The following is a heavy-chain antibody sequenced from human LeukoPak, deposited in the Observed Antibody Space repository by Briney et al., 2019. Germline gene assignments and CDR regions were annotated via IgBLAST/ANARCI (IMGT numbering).Heavy chain of an antibody. V-gene: IGHV1-69*06. Sequence: SVKVSCKASGGTFSSYAISWVRQAPGQGLEWMGGIIPIFGTANYAQKFQGRVTITADKSTSTAYMELSSLRSEDTAVYYCARESTHYDILTGYYKGRPYFDYWGQGTLVTVSS. CDR3: ARESTHYDILTGYYKGRPYFDY. D-gene: IGHD3-9*01. J-gene: IGHJ4*02. CDR2: IIPIFGTA. CDR1: GGTFSSYA.